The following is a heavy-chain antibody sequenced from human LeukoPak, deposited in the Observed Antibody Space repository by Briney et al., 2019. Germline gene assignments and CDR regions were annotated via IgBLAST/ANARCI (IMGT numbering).Heavy chain of an antibody. D-gene: IGHD2-2*01. J-gene: IGHJ6*02. V-gene: IGHV1-24*01. CDR1: GYTLTELS. CDR3: ANLLLEIAVGSGVHGRDV. CDR2: FDPADGET. Sequence: GASVKVSCKVPGYTLTELSMHWVRQAPGKGLEWMGGFDPADGETIYAQKFQGRVSMTEDTSTDTAYMELSSLRSEDTAVYYCANLLLEIAVGSGVHGRDVWGQGTTVTVSS.